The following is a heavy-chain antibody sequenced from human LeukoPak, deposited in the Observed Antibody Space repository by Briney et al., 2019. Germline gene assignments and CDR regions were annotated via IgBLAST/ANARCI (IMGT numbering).Heavy chain of an antibody. CDR2: IYYSGST. V-gene: IGHV4-30-4*08. D-gene: IGHD2-15*01. J-gene: IGHJ2*01. Sequence: PSETLSLACTVSGDSINNNNYYWGWIRQPPGKGLEWIGYIYYSGSTYYNPSLKSRVTISVDTSKNQFSLKLSSVTAADTAVYYCAREVRATLDLWGRGTLVTVSS. CDR3: AREVRATLDL. CDR1: GDSINNNNYY.